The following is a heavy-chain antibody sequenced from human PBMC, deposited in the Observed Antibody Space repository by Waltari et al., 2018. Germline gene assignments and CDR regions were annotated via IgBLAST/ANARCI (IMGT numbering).Heavy chain of an antibody. CDR2: MNPNIGNT. CDR3: ARGRMAARPGLVPPFGY. CDR1: GYTFTRYD. V-gene: IGHV1-8*03. J-gene: IGHJ4*02. Sequence: QVQLVQSGAEVKKPGASVKISCKASGYTFTRYDIHWVRQATGQGLEWMGWMNPNIGNTGYAQKFQGRVTITRNTSISTAYMELSSLRSEDTAVYYCARGRMAARPGLVPPFGYWGQGTLVTVSS. D-gene: IGHD6-6*01.